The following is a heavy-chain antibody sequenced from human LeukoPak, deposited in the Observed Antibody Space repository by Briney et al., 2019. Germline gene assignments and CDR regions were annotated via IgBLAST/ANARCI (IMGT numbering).Heavy chain of an antibody. CDR2: MNPNSGNT. CDR1: GYTFTSYD. CDR3: ARGRAGATIDYYYYGMDV. D-gene: IGHD1-26*01. V-gene: IGHV1-8*01. Sequence: GASVKVSCKASGYTFTSYDINWVRQATGQGLEWMGWMNPNSGNTGYAQKFQGRVTMTRNTSISTAYMELSSLRSEDTAVYYCARGRAGATIDYYYYGMDVWGQGTTVTVS. J-gene: IGHJ6*02.